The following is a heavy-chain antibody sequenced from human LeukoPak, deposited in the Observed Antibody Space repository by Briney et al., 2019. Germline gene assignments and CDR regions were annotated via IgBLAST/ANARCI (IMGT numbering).Heavy chain of an antibody. CDR1: GYTFTSYY. V-gene: IGHV1-46*01. D-gene: IGHD2-15*01. J-gene: IGHJ3*02. CDR2: INPSGGST. Sequence: ASVKVSCKASGYTFTSYYMHWVRQAPGQGLEWMGIINPSGGSTSYAQKFQGRATMTRDTSTSTVYMELSSLRSEDTAVYYCARVPGSGGAFDIWGQGTMVTVSS. CDR3: ARVPGSGGAFDI.